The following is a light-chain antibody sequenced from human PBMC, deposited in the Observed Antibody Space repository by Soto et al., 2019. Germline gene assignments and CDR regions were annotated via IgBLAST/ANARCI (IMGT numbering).Light chain of an antibody. CDR2: DVF. Sequence: QSALTQPPSVSGSPGHSVTISCIGTSSDIGTFNYVSWHQQRPGKAPRLIIYDVFQRPLGVPDRFSASKSGITASLTISGLQAEDEADYYCCSYAAGDSFKFGGGTKVTVL. CDR1: SSDIGTFNY. V-gene: IGLV2-11*01. CDR3: CSYAAGDSFK. J-gene: IGLJ2*01.